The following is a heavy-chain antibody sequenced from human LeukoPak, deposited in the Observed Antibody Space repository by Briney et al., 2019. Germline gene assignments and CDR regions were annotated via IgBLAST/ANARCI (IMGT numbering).Heavy chain of an antibody. V-gene: IGHV3-21*01. CDR2: ISSRSSYI. CDR1: GFTFSSYS. Sequence: GGSLRLSCAASGFTFSSYSMNWVRQAPGKGLGWVSSISSRSSYIYCTDSVKGRFTISRDNAKNSLYLQMNSLRAEDTAVYYCARGGEFSGYEIWGQGTLVTVSS. D-gene: IGHD5-12*01. CDR3: ARGGEFSGYEI. J-gene: IGHJ4*02.